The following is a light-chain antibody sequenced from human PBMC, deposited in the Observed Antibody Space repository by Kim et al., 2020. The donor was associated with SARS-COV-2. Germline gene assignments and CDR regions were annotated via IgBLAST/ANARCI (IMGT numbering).Light chain of an antibody. CDR1: QDISNW. V-gene: IGKV1-12*01. CDR3: HQFNSIPLT. Sequence: DIQMTQSPSSVSASVGDRVAITCRASQDISNWLAWYQQKPGKAPKLLIYEASTLESGVPSRFRGSRSGTDFTLTITNLQPEDFATYFCHQFNSIPLTFGGGTKVNIK. J-gene: IGKJ4*01. CDR2: EAS.